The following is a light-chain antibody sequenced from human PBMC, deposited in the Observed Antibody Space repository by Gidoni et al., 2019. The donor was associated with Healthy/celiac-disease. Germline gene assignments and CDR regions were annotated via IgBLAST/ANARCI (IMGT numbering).Light chain of an antibody. CDR2: GAS. Sequence: IVLTQSPGTLSLSPGERATLSCRASQSVSSSYLAWYQQKPGPAPRLLIYGASSRATGIPDRFSGSGSGTDFTLTISRLEPEDFAVYDCQQYGSAPTWTFGQGTKVEIK. CDR3: QQYGSAPTWT. V-gene: IGKV3-20*01. J-gene: IGKJ1*01. CDR1: QSVSSSY.